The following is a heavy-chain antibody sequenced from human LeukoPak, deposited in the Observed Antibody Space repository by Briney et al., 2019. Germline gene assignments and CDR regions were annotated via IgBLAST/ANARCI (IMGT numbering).Heavy chain of an antibody. CDR2: IHYSGGT. D-gene: IGHD2-2*01. Sequence: SQTLSLTCTVSGRSISTSDYYWGWIRQPPWKGLEWIASIHYSGGTYFNPSLKSRVSISVDTSRNEFSLKVTSVTAADTAVYYCARSCGSTSCSDGDWFDPWGQGTLVTVSS. J-gene: IGHJ5*02. CDR1: GRSISTSDYY. CDR3: ARSCGSTSCSDGDWFDP. V-gene: IGHV4-39*01.